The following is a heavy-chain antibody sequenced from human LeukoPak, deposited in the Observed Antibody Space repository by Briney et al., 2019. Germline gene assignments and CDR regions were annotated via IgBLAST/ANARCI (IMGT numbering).Heavy chain of an antibody. CDR3: ARESGYYYYYMDV. CDR2: ISSSSSYI. CDR1: GFTFSSYS. J-gene: IGHJ6*03. Sequence: GGSLRLSCAASGFTFSSYSMNWVRQAPGKGPEWVSSISSSSSYIYYADSVKGRFTISRDNAKNSLYLQMNSLRAEDTAVYYCARESGYYYYYMDVWGKGTTVTVSS. V-gene: IGHV3-21*01.